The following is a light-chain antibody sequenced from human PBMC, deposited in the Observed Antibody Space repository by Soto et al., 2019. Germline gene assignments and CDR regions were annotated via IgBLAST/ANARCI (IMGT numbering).Light chain of an antibody. V-gene: IGKV3-11*01. Sequence: EIVLTQSPATLSLSPVERATLSCMASQSVSSYLAWYQQKPGQAPRLLIYDASTRATGIPARFSGSGSGTDFTLTISSLEPEDFAVYYCQQHAHWPLTFGGGTKVDIK. CDR3: QQHAHWPLT. CDR1: QSVSSY. CDR2: DAS. J-gene: IGKJ4*01.